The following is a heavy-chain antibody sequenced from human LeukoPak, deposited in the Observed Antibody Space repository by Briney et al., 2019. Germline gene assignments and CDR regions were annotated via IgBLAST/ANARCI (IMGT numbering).Heavy chain of an antibody. D-gene: IGHD5-12*01. J-gene: IGHJ6*02. CDR1: GYTFTGYY. CDR2: INPNSGGT. CDR3: AREVGEMATIYGMDV. Sequence: GASVKVSCKASGYTFTGYYMHWVRQAPGQGLEWMGWINPNSGGTNYAQKFQGRVTMTRDTSISTAYMELSRLRSDDTAVYYCAREVGEMATIYGMDVWGQGTTVTVSS. V-gene: IGHV1-2*02.